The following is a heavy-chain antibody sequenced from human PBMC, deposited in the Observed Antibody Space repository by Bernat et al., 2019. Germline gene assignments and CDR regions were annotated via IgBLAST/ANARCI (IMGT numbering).Heavy chain of an antibody. J-gene: IGHJ4*02. V-gene: IGHV3-30*18. D-gene: IGHD5-12*01. CDR3: AKDPGYSGYDWSDY. CDR1: GFSFSSYG. Sequence: VQLVESGGGLVQPGGSLRVSCAASGFSFSSYGMHWVRQAPGKGLEWVAVISYDGSNKYYADSVKGRFTISRDNSKNTLYLQMNSLRAEDTAVYYCAKDPGYSGYDWSDYWGQGTLVTVSS. CDR2: ISYDGSNK.